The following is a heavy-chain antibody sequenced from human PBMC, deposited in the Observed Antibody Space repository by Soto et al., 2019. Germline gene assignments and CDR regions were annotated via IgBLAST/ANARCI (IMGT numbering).Heavy chain of an antibody. CDR3: ARNPHDYGEFYFDY. Sequence: PSETLSLTCTVSGGSISSGDYYWSWIRQPPGKGLEWIGYIYYSGSTYYNPSLKSRVTISVDTSKNQFSLKLSSVTAADTAVYYCARNPHDYGEFYFDYWGQGTLVTVSS. D-gene: IGHD4-17*01. V-gene: IGHV4-30-4*01. CDR2: IYYSGST. CDR1: GGSISSGDYY. J-gene: IGHJ4*02.